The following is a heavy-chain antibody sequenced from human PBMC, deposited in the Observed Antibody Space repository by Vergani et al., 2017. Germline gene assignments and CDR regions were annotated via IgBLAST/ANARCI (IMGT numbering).Heavy chain of an antibody. CDR1: EYSFGNYW. J-gene: IGHJ4*02. CDR3: ARHTTYTDS. CDR2: IYPADSDT. Sequence: EVELVQSGPEMRKPGESLKISCKGSEYSFGNYWIGWVCQMPGKGLEWMGIIYPADSDTRYSPSFQGQVTISADKSISTAFLQWYSLKALDTALYYCARHTTYTDSWGQGTLVTVSS. V-gene: IGHV5-51*01. D-gene: IGHD1-1*01.